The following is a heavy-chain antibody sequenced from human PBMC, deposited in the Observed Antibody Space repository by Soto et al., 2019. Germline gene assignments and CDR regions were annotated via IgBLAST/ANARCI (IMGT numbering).Heavy chain of an antibody. Sequence: QVQLVQSGAEVKKPGASVKVSWKASGYTFTSYDINWVRHATGQGLEWMGWMNPNSGNTGYAQKFQGRVTMTRNTSISTAYMELSSLRSVDTAVYYCARGLWELPHGEYWGQGTLVTVSS. CDR1: GYTFTSYD. J-gene: IGHJ4*02. V-gene: IGHV1-8*01. CDR2: MNPNSGNT. D-gene: IGHD1-26*01. CDR3: ARGLWELPHGEY.